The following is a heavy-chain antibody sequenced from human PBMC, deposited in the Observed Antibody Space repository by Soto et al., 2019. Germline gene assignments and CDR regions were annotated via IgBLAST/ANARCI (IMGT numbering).Heavy chain of an antibody. CDR2: INTNGGNT. CDR3: ERGGVEDSSGGATYFDY. CDR1: GFTFSGYS. J-gene: IGHJ4*02. V-gene: IGHV3-64*01. D-gene: IGHD6-19*01. Sequence: EVQLVESGGGLVQPGGSLRLFCAASGFTFSGYSMFWVRQAPGKGLEYVSAINTNGGNTYYAKSVKGRFTISRDNSKNTMYHQMGSLRAEDMAVYYCERGGVEDSSGGATYFDYWGQGTLVTVSS.